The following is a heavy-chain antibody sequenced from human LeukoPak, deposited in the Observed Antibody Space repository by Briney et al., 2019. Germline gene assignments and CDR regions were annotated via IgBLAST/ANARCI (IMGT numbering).Heavy chain of an antibody. V-gene: IGHV3-23*01. CDR1: GFTFSSYA. D-gene: IGHD3-22*01. CDR3: AIRRDYYDSSGYPVYFDY. Sequence: GGSLRLSCAASGFTFSSYAISWVRQAPGKGLEWVSVISGSGGSTYYADSWEGRFTTSRDNSKNTLYLQMNSLRAEDTAVYYCAIRRDYYDSSGYPVYFDYWGQGTLVTVSS. CDR2: ISGSGGST. J-gene: IGHJ4*02.